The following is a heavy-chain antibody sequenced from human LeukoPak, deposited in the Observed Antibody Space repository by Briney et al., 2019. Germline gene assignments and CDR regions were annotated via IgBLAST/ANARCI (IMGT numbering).Heavy chain of an antibody. J-gene: IGHJ1*01. V-gene: IGHV3-23*01. Sequence: GGSLSLSCAVSGFTFNTYAMSWVRQAPGKGLEWVSSIGGRNSLTYYADSVKGRFTISRDNSKNTLYLQMNTLRAEDTAVYYCAKTHYDYVWGSYTMQHFQHWGQGTLVTVSS. CDR2: IGGRNSLT. CDR1: GFTFNTYA. CDR3: AKTHYDYVWGSYTMQHFQH. D-gene: IGHD3-16*01.